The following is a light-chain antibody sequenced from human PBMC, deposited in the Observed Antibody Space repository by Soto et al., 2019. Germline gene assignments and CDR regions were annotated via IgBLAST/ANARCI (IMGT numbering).Light chain of an antibody. CDR1: SSNIGSNT. Sequence: QSVLTQPPSASGTPGLRVTISCSGSSSNIGSNTVNWYQQLPGTAPKLLIYNNNQRPSGVPDRFSGSKSGTSASLAISGLQSEDEADYYCAAWDGSLNGYLVFGGGTKLTVL. CDR2: NNN. CDR3: AAWDGSLNGYLV. V-gene: IGLV1-44*01. J-gene: IGLJ3*02.